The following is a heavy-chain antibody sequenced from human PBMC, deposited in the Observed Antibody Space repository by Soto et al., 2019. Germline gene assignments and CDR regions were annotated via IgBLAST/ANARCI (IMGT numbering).Heavy chain of an antibody. V-gene: IGHV3-13*01. CDR2: IGTAGDT. D-gene: IGHD5-18*01. CDR1: GFTFSSYD. Sequence: GGSLRLSCAASGFTFSSYDMHWVRQATGKGLEWVSAIGTAGDTYYPGSVKGRFTISRENAKNSLYLQMNSLRAGDTAVYYCARAIGSYGAYYFDYWGQGTLVTVSS. CDR3: ARAIGSYGAYYFDY. J-gene: IGHJ4*02.